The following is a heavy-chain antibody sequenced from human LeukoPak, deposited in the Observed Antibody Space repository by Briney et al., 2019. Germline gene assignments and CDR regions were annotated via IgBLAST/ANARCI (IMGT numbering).Heavy chain of an antibody. J-gene: IGHJ4*02. Sequence: PGGSLRLSCAVSGIRISDHWMHWVRQVPGRQPEWLARITSDGTGTSYADSVRGRFMISRDNARNTLFLQMTSVRGDDTAVYYCAILKSPTXPDYWGQGTLVTVSA. CDR2: ITSDGTGT. CDR3: AILKSPTXPDY. V-gene: IGHV3-74*01. CDR1: GIRISDHW.